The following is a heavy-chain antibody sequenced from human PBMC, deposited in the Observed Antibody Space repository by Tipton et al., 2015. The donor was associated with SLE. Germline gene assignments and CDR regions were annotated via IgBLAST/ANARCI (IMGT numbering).Heavy chain of an antibody. CDR1: GYTFNNYD. Sequence: QSGAEVKKPGASVKVSCKASGYTFNNYDFSWVRQAPGQGLEWMGWISTYNDNTKYAQKFQGRVTMTTDTSTSTVYMELRSLRSDDTAVYYCTRYWGNGNDAFYLWGQGTMVTVSS. J-gene: IGHJ3*01. V-gene: IGHV1-18*01. CDR3: TRYWGNGNDAFYL. D-gene: IGHD2-21*01. CDR2: ISTYNDNT.